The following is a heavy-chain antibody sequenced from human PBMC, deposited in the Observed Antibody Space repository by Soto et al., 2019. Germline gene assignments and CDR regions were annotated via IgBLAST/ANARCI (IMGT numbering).Heavy chain of an antibody. J-gene: IGHJ4*02. V-gene: IGHV3-48*01. CDR3: ARGPTCIEGYCSSGSWHDY. D-gene: IGHD2-15*01. CDR2: ISSSSGTI. Sequence: EVQLVESGGDLVQPGESLRVSCAASGFTFSNYDMNWVRQAPGKGLEWVSYISSSSGTIYYADTVKGRFTNSRDNAKNTLYLQRNSLRAEDTTVYYCARGPTCIEGYCSSGSWHDYWGQGTRVTVSS. CDR1: GFTFSNYD.